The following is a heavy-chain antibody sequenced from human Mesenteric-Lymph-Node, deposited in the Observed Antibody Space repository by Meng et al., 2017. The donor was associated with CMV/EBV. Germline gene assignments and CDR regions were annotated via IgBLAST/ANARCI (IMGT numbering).Heavy chain of an antibody. CDR2: IWYDGRSE. J-gene: IGHJ4*02. CDR3: GKDIVGTTLVFDY. Sequence: CGGSRFSFSHYGMHWVRQVPGKGLQWVAVIWYDGRSENYADYVKGRFTISRDNSRNTLYLQMNSLRAEDTAVYYCGKDIVGTTLVFDYWGQGILVTVSS. V-gene: IGHV3-33*06. CDR1: RFSFSHYG. D-gene: IGHD1-7*01.